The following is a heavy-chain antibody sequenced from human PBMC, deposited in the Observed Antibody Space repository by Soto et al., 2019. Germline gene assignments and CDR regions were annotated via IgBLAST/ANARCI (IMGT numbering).Heavy chain of an antibody. J-gene: IGHJ4*02. CDR3: ARELGRRGTPDY. V-gene: IGHV1-69*08. Sequence: QVQLVQSGAEVKKPGSSVKVSCKASGGTFSSYTISWVRQAPGQGLEWMGRINPILGIANYAQKFQGRVTITADKSTSTAYMELSSLRSEDTAAYYCARELGRRGTPDYWGQGTLVTVSS. D-gene: IGHD1-1*01. CDR2: INPILGIA. CDR1: GGTFSSYT.